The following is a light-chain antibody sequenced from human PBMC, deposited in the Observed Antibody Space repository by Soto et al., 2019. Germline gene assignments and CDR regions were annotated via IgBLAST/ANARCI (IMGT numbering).Light chain of an antibody. CDR3: GADHGSGSNVI. V-gene: IGLV9-49*01. CDR1: NGYNNYK. Sequence: QSVLTQPPSASASLGASVTLTCTLNNGYNNYKVDWYQQRPGKGPRFVMRVGPGGIVGSKGEDIPDRFSVLGSGLNRYLTIKNIQEEDEGDYHCGADHGSGSNVIFGGGTKLTVL. CDR2: VGPGGIVG. J-gene: IGLJ2*01.